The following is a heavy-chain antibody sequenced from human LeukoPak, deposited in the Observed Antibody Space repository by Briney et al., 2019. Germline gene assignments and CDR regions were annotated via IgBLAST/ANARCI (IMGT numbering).Heavy chain of an antibody. CDR1: GLTVSSNY. J-gene: IGHJ5*02. D-gene: IGHD1-26*01. Sequence: PGGSLRLSCAPSGLTVSSNYMTWVRQAPGKGLEWVCVITDGGTTYYADSVKGRFIISRDSSKNTLYLQMNSLRAEDTAVYYCARPWDAWGQGSPVTVSS. CDR3: ARPWDA. CDR2: ITDGGTT. V-gene: IGHV3-53*01.